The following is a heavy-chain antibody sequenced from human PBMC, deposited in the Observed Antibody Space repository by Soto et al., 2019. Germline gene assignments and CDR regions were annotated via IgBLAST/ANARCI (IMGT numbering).Heavy chain of an antibody. J-gene: IGHJ6*02. D-gene: IGHD6-6*01. CDR2: ISAYNGNT. Sequence: GASVKVSCKASGYTFTSYGISWVRQAPGQGLEWMGWISAYNGNTNYAQKLQGRVTMTTDTSTSTAYMELRSLRSDDTAVYYCARDFRYSSSADPYYYYGMDVWGQGTTVTVSS. CDR1: GYTFTSYG. V-gene: IGHV1-18*04. CDR3: ARDFRYSSSADPYYYYGMDV.